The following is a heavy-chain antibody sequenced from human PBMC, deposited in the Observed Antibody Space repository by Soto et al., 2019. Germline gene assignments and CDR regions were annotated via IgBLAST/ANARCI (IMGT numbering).Heavy chain of an antibody. CDR2: ISGSDDST. J-gene: IGHJ4*02. D-gene: IGHD3-22*01. CDR1: GFTFSSYA. CDR3: AREQYYYDSSGYTY. V-gene: IGHV3-23*01. Sequence: GGSLRLSCAASGFTFSSYAMSWVRQAPGKGLEWVSVISGSDDSTYYADSVKGRFTISRDNSKNTLYLQMNSLRDEDTAVYYCAREQYYYDSSGYTYWGQGTLVTVSS.